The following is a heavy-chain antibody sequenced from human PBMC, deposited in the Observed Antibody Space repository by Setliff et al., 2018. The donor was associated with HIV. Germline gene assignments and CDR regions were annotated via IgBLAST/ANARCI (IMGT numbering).Heavy chain of an antibody. Sequence: LRLSCAASGFTFSSYTMNWVRQAPGKGLEWVSSISSSSDYIYYADSLKGRFTISRDNAKNSLYLRMNSLKTEDTAVYYCTRGRRDYFDSSGYYSDAFGIWGQGTMVTVSS. CDR1: GFTFSSYT. J-gene: IGHJ3*02. CDR2: ISSSSDYI. CDR3: TRGRRDYFDSSGYYSDAFGI. D-gene: IGHD3-22*01. V-gene: IGHV3-21*03.